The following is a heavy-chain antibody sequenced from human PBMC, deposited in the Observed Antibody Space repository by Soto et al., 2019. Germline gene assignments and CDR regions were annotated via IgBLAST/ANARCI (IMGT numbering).Heavy chain of an antibody. CDR2: ISGYNGNT. D-gene: IGHD6-19*01. CDR3: ARVSSSGWYTAAY. V-gene: IGHV1-18*01. Sequence: QVQLVQSGDEVKKPGASVKVSCKASGYTFTSYDINWVRQAPGQGLEWMGWISGYNGNTNYAQKLQGRVTMTADTSTSTVYMELRSLRSDARAVYYCARVSSSGWYTAAYWGQGTLVTVSS. J-gene: IGHJ4*02. CDR1: GYTFTSYD.